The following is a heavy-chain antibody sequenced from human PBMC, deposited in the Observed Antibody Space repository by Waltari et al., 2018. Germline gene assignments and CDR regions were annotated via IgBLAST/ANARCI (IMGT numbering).Heavy chain of an antibody. J-gene: IGHJ6*03. Sequence: QVQLQESGPGLVKPSETLSLSCSVSGGSISTYYWSWIRQPAGKGLEGIGRTYRSGSTYSNPSLKSRVTMSVDTSKNQFSLTLSSVTAADTAVYYRARDRNAGTTEVYFHYDMDVWGKGTTVTISS. V-gene: IGHV4-4*07. D-gene: IGHD6-13*01. CDR1: GGSISTYY. CDR2: TYRSGST. CDR3: ARDRNAGTTEVYFHYDMDV.